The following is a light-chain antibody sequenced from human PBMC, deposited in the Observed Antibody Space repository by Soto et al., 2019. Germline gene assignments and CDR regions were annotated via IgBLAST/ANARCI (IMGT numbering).Light chain of an antibody. V-gene: IGKV3-11*01. CDR3: QQRTDWHRT. CDR2: RAS. J-gene: IGKJ1*01. Sequence: EVVLTQSPATLYLSPGERATLSCRASQSVSRNLAWYQQKPGQAPRLLIYRASTRATGIPARFSGSGSGTDFSLSISSLHPEDFAVYYCQQRTDWHRTFGQGTKVEVK. CDR1: QSVSRN.